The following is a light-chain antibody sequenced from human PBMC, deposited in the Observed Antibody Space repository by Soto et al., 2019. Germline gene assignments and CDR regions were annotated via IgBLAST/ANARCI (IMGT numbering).Light chain of an antibody. Sequence: DIVMTQSPDSLAVSLGERATINCKSSQSVLYSSNNKNYLAWYQQKPGQPPKLRIYCASTRESGVPDRFSGSGSWTDFTLTISTLQAEDVAVYYCQQHYSTPLTFGGGTKVEIK. CDR2: CAS. V-gene: IGKV4-1*01. CDR3: QQHYSTPLT. CDR1: QSVLYSSNNKNY. J-gene: IGKJ4*01.